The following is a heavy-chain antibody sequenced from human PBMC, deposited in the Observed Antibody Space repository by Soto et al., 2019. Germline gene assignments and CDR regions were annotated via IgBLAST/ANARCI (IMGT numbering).Heavy chain of an antibody. J-gene: IGHJ4*02. CDR1: GGSISSYY. D-gene: IGHD6-19*01. CDR3: ARVRAVAGTYYFDY. Sequence: SETLSLTCTVSGGSISSYYWSWIRQPPGKGLEWIGYISHSGNTDYSSSLESRAIISIDTSNNQFSLKLSSVTAADTAVYYCARVRAVAGTYYFDYWGQGTLVTVSS. CDR2: ISHSGNT. V-gene: IGHV4-59*01.